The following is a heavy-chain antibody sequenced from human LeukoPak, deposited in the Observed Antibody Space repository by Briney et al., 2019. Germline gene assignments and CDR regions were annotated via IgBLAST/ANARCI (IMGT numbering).Heavy chain of an antibody. V-gene: IGHV4-34*01. Sequence: SETLSLTCAVYGGSFRAYYWSWIRQPPGKGLEWIGQINHSGSTNYNPSLKSRVTISVDTSKNQFSLKLSSVTAADTAVYYCARHSGSYYYDYWGQGTPVTVSS. D-gene: IGHD1-26*01. CDR3: ARHSGSYYYDY. CDR2: INHSGST. CDR1: GGSFRAYY. J-gene: IGHJ4*02.